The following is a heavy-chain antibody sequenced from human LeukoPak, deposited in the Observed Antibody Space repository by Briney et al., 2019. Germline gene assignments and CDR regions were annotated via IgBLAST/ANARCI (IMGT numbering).Heavy chain of an antibody. V-gene: IGHV1-8*01. D-gene: IGHD2-15*01. CDR3: ASLYCSGGSCYSHY. CDR2: MNPNSGNT. Sequence: ASVKVSCKASGYTFTSYDINWVRQAPGQGLEWMGWMNPNSGNTGYAQKFQGRVTMTRNTSISTAYMELSSLRSEDTAVYYCASLYCSGGSCYSHYWGQGTLVTVSS. CDR1: GYTFTSYD. J-gene: IGHJ4*02.